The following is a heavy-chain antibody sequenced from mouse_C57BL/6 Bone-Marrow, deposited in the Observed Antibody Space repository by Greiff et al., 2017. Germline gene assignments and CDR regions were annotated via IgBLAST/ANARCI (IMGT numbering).Heavy chain of an antibody. CDR1: GFTFSDYY. J-gene: IGHJ4*01. CDR2: INYDGSST. D-gene: IGHD4-1*01. V-gene: IGHV5-16*01. CDR3: ARAGKGNYYAMDY. Sequence: EVMLVESEGGLVQPGSSMKLSCTASGFTFSDYYMAWVRQVPEKGLEWIANINYDGSSTYYLDSLKSRFIISRDNAKNILYLQMSSLQSEDTATYYCARAGKGNYYAMDYWGQGTSVTVSS.